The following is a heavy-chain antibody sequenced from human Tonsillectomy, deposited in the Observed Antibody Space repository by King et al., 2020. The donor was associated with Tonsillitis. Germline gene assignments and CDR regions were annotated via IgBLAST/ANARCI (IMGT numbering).Heavy chain of an antibody. CDR2: ISTSSAYI. CDR1: GFTFSVYS. V-gene: IGHV3-21*01. J-gene: IGHJ6*02. CDR3: ARAMGSGYEPPYYYDMAV. Sequence: VQLVESGGGLVKPGGSLRLSCAASGFTFSVYSMNWVRQAPGEGLEWVSSISTSSAYIYYADSLKGRFTISRDDAKSSLYLQMNSLRAEDTAVYYCARAMGSGYEPPYYYDMAVWGQGTTVTVSS. D-gene: IGHD5-12*01.